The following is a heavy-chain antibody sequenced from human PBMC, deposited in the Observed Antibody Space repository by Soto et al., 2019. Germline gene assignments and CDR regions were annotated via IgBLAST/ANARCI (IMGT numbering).Heavy chain of an antibody. CDR2: IFYSGST. Sequence: QVQLQESGPGLVKPSETLSLTCTVSGGSISSYYWSWIRQPPGKGLEWIGYIFYSGSTNYNPSLKSRVTISVDTSKNQFSLKLSSVTAADTAVYYGARAGPVMDYWGQGTLVTVSS. D-gene: IGHD2-21*01. V-gene: IGHV4-59*01. CDR1: GGSISSYY. J-gene: IGHJ4*02. CDR3: ARAGPVMDY.